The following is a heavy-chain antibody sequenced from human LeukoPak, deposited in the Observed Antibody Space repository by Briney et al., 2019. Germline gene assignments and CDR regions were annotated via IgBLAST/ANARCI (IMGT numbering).Heavy chain of an antibody. J-gene: IGHJ6*02. V-gene: IGHV4-4*07. CDR1: GGSISSYY. CDR2: IYTSGST. CDR3: ARDGRNYYDSSGSVYYGMDV. D-gene: IGHD3-22*01. Sequence: SETLSLTCTVSGGSISSYYWSWIRQPAGKGLEWIGRIYTSGSTNYNPSLKSRVTMSVDTCKNQFSLKLSSVTAADTAVYYCARDGRNYYDSSGSVYYGMDVWGQGTTVTVSS.